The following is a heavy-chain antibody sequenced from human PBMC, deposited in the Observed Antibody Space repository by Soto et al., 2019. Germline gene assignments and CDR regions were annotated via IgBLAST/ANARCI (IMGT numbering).Heavy chain of an antibody. CDR1: GYTFTSYG. CDR2: ISAYNGNT. J-gene: IGHJ3*02. CDR3: ARELNYDVWSGTFRRDAFDI. Sequence: QVQLVQSGAEVKKPGASVKVSCKASGYTFTSYGISWVRQAPGQGLEWMGWISAYNGNTNYAQKLQGRVTMTTGTSTSTAYMELRSLRSDDTAVYYCARELNYDVWSGTFRRDAFDIWGQGTMVTVSS. V-gene: IGHV1-18*01. D-gene: IGHD3-3*01.